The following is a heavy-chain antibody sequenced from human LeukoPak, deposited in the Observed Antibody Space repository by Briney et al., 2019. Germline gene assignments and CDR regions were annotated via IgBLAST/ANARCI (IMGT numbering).Heavy chain of an antibody. Sequence: GGSLRLSCAASGFTFSSYAISWVRQAPGQGLEWMGRIIPILGIANYAQKFQGRVTITADKSTSTAYMELSSLRSEDTAVYYCASGHCSSTSCYKGFHYYYYYGMDVWGQGTTVTVSS. V-gene: IGHV1-69*04. CDR3: ASGHCSSTSCYKGFHYYYYYGMDV. CDR1: GFTFSSYA. CDR2: IIPILGIA. J-gene: IGHJ6*02. D-gene: IGHD2-2*02.